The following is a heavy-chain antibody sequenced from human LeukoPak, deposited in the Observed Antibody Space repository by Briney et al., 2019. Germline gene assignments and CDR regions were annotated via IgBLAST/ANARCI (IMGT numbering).Heavy chain of an antibody. CDR2: IIPIFGTT. V-gene: IGHV1-69*13. D-gene: IGHD6-19*01. Sequence: SVKVSCKASGGTFSSYAISWVRQAPGQGLEWMGGIIPIFGTTNYAQKFQGRVTITADESTSTAYMELSSLRSEDTAVYYCARGVVIAVAGPLDYWGQGTLVTVSS. J-gene: IGHJ4*02. CDR1: GGTFSSYA. CDR3: ARGVVIAVAGPLDY.